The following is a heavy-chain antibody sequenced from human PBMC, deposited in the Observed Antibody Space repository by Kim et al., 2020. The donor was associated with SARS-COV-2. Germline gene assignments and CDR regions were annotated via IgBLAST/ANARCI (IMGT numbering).Heavy chain of an antibody. J-gene: IGHJ4*02. CDR3: ARLPSGDFWSGHFPTTYDY. CDR2: IYPGDSDT. V-gene: IGHV5-51*01. D-gene: IGHD3-3*01. CDR1: GYSFTTYW. Sequence: GESLKISCKGSGYSFTTYWIGWVRQMPGKGLECMGIIYPGDSDTRYSPSFQGQVTISADKSISTAYLQCSSLKASDTAIYYCARLPSGDFWSGHFPTTYDYWGQGTLVTASS.